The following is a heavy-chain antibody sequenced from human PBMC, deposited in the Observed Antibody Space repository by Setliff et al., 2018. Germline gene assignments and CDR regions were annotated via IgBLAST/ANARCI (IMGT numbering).Heavy chain of an antibody. Sequence: GGSLRLSCAASGFTFGDFAMTWVRQAPGKGLEWVSGIGGRGISTYYADSVKGRFIISRDNSENTLYLQMNSLRAEDAAIYYFERRLGSYFPSGGFDFWGQGTLVTV. D-gene: IGHD1-26*01. J-gene: IGHJ4*02. CDR3: ERRLGSYFPSGGFDF. CDR2: IGGRGIST. V-gene: IGHV3-23*01. CDR1: GFTFGDFA.